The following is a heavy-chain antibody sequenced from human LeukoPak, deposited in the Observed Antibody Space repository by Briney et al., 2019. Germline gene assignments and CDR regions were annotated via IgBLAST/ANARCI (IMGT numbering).Heavy chain of an antibody. CDR1: GFTFSSYS. CDR2: ISSSSSYI. J-gene: IGHJ6*02. CDR3: ARDRELGYYYGMDV. Sequence: PGGSLRLSCAASGFTFSSYSMNWVRQAPGKGLEWVSSISSSSSYIYYADSVNGRFTISRDNAKNSLYLQMNSLRAEDTAVYYCARDRELGYYYGMDVWGQGTTVTVSS. V-gene: IGHV3-21*01. D-gene: IGHD1-26*01.